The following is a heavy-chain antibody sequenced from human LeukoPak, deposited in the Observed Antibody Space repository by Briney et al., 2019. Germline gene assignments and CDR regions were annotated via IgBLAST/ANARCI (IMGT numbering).Heavy chain of an antibody. D-gene: IGHD7-27*01. CDR3: ARGPTGDYFDY. CDR1: GGAFSSYA. CDR2: IIPIFGTA. Sequence: ASVKVSCKASGGAFSSYAISWVRQAPGQGLEWMGGIIPIFGTANYAQKFQGRVTITADESTSTAYMELSSLRSEDTAVYYCARGPTGDYFDYWGQGTLVTVSS. J-gene: IGHJ4*02. V-gene: IGHV1-69*13.